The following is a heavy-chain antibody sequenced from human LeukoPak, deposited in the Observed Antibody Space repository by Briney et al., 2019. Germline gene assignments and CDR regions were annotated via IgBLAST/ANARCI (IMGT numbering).Heavy chain of an antibody. D-gene: IGHD6-13*01. V-gene: IGHV3-30-3*01. J-gene: IGHJ4*02. CDR2: ISYDGSNN. CDR1: EFIFSSYA. Sequence: GGSLRLSCVASEFIFSSYAMHWVRQAPGKGLEWVAVISYDGSNNYYADSVKGRFTISRDNSKNTLYLQMNSLRAEDTAVYYCAKGASWSDYWGQGTLVSVSS. CDR3: AKGASWSDY.